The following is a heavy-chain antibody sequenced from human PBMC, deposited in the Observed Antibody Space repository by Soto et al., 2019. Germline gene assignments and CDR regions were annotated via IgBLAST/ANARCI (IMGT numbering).Heavy chain of an antibody. CDR3: ARNAGGPSSSPGDAFDI. D-gene: IGHD6-6*01. CDR2: IDPSDSYT. J-gene: IGHJ3*02. V-gene: IGHV5-10-1*01. Sequence: GESLKISCQGFGYTLTNSFSSYWIGWVRQMPGKGLEWMGMIDPSDSYTNYSPSFQGHVTISADKSISTAYLQWSSLKASDTAMYYCARNAGGPSSSPGDAFDIWGQGTMVTVSS. CDR1: GYTLTNSFSSYW.